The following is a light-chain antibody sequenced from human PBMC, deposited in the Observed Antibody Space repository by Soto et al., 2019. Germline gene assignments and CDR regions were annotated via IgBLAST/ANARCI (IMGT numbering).Light chain of an antibody. CDR2: AAS. Sequence: DIPLTQSPSSLSASVGDRVNIXCRASQSISSYLNWYQQKPGKAPKLLIYAASSLQSGVPSRFSGSGSGTDFTLTISSLQPEDFATYYCQQSYSTPPTFGGGTKVDIK. CDR1: QSISSY. V-gene: IGKV1-39*01. CDR3: QQSYSTPPT. J-gene: IGKJ4*01.